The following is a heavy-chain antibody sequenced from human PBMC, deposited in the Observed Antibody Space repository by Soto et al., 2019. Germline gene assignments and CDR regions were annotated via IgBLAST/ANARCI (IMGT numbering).Heavy chain of an antibody. Sequence: GASVKVSCKASGGTFSSYAISWVRQAPGQGLEWMGGIIPIFGTANYAQKFQGRVTITADESTSTAYMELSSLRSEDTAVYYCASGSYYDSSAGDYYYGMDVWGQGTTVTVSS. V-gene: IGHV1-69*13. J-gene: IGHJ6*02. D-gene: IGHD3-22*01. CDR1: GGTFSSYA. CDR2: IIPIFGTA. CDR3: ASGSYYDSSAGDYYYGMDV.